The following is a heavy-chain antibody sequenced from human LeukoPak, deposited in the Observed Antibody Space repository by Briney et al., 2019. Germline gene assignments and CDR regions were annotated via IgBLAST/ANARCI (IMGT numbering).Heavy chain of an antibody. CDR2: IYHSGST. V-gene: IGHV4-30-4*01. J-gene: IGHJ5*02. CDR3: ASCRAHWFDP. CDR1: GDSISSSDSY. Sequence: PSQTLSLTCTVSGDSISSSDSYWSWIRQPPGKGLEWIGFIYHSGSTYYNPSLKSRVTISVDTSKNQFSLKLSSVTAADTAVYYCASCRAHWFDPWGQGTLVTVFS.